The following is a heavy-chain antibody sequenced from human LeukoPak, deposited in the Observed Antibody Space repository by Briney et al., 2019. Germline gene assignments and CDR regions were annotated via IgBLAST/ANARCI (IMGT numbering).Heavy chain of an antibody. V-gene: IGHV3-48*03. J-gene: IGHJ4*02. CDR1: GFTFSSYE. CDR2: ISSSGSPI. CDR3: ARSGYYGSGSYSDY. D-gene: IGHD3-10*01. Sequence: GGSLRLSCTASGFTFSSYEMNWVRQAPGKGLEWVSDISSSGSPIYYADSVKGRFTVSRDNAKNSLYLQMSSLRAEDTALYYCARSGYYGSGSYSDYWGQGTLVTVSS.